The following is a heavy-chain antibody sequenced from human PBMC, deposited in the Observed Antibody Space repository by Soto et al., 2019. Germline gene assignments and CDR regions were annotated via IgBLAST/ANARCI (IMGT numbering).Heavy chain of an antibody. J-gene: IGHJ4*02. CDR1: GFTFSSYG. D-gene: IGHD5-12*01. V-gene: IGHV3-33*01. CDR3: ARDPHGGVPTGDYFDY. Sequence: GSLRLSCAASGFTFSSYGMHWVRQAPGKGLEWVAVIWYDGSNKYYADSVKGRFTISRDNSKNTLYLQMNSLRAEDTAVYYCARDPHGGVPTGDYFDYWGQGTLVTVSS. CDR2: IWYDGSNK.